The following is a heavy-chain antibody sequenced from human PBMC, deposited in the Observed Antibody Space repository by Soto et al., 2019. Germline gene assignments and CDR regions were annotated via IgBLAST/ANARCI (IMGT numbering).Heavy chain of an antibody. Sequence: PSQTLSLTFAISGDSVSSNSAAWNLIRQSPSRGLEWLGRTYYRSKWYNEYAVSVKSRITINPDTSKNQFSLQLNSVTPEDTAVYYCARDRGPVRFVPYNWFDPWGQGTLVTVSS. D-gene: IGHD3-10*01. J-gene: IGHJ5*02. CDR2: TYYRSKWYN. V-gene: IGHV6-1*01. CDR1: GDSVSSNSAA. CDR3: ARDRGPVRFVPYNWFDP.